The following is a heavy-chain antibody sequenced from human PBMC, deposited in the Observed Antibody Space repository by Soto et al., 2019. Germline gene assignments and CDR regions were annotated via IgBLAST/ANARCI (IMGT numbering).Heavy chain of an antibody. Sequence: SETLSLTCTVSGGSISSGDYYWSWIRQPPGKGLEWIGYIYYSGSTYYNPSLKSRVTISVDTSKNQFSLKLSSVTAADTAVYYCAREGQDTYYGMDLWGQGTTVTVSS. CDR2: IYYSGST. CDR3: AREGQDTYYGMDL. J-gene: IGHJ6*02. CDR1: GGSISSGDYY. V-gene: IGHV4-30-4*01.